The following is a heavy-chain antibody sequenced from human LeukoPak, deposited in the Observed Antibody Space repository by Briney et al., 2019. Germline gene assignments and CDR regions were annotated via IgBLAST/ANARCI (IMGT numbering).Heavy chain of an antibody. CDR1: GGSINSNY. D-gene: IGHD3/OR15-3a*01. CDR3: ASSGRTGYTDAFDI. V-gene: IGHV4-59*01. CDR2: IFYSGNT. Sequence: PSETLSLTCTVSGGSINSNYWSWIRQPPGKGLEWIGYIFYSGNTNYNPSLKSRLTISVDTSKTQFSLKLSSVTAADTAVYYCASSGRTGYTDAFDIWGQGTMVTVSS. J-gene: IGHJ3*02.